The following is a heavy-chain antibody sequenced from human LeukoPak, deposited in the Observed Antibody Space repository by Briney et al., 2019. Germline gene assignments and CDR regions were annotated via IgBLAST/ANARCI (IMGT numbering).Heavy chain of an antibody. CDR3: ARLMGAVTTYDY. CDR2: IRPDGSDD. CDR1: GFTFSNYW. V-gene: IGHV3-7*01. Sequence: PGGSLRLSCAASGFTFSNYWMNWVRQAPGKGLECVASIRPDGSDDYYMDSFKGRFTISRDNAANSLYLQMSSLRAEDTAVYNCARLMGAVTTYDYWGQGTLVTVSP. D-gene: IGHD4-11*01. J-gene: IGHJ4*02.